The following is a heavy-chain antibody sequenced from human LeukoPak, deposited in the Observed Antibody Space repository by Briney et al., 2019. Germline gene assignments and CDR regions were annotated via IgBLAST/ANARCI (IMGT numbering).Heavy chain of an antibody. J-gene: IGHJ4*02. D-gene: IGHD1-1*01. Sequence: GGSLRLSCAASGFTFSSYWMHWVRQAPGKGLVWVSHINTDGSSTTYADSVKGRFTISRDNAKKTLYLQMNSLRAEDTAVYYCARGGPLARTTDYWGQGTLVTVSS. CDR1: GFTFSSYW. V-gene: IGHV3-74*01. CDR2: INTDGSST. CDR3: ARGGPLARTTDY.